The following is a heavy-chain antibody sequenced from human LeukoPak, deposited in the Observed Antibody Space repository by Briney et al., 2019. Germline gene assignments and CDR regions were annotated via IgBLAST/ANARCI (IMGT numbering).Heavy chain of an antibody. D-gene: IGHD5-18*01. V-gene: IGHV3-9*01. CDR2: FRWKSGSR. Sequence: GSPLRLSCAPSGLPFQDYAVHWLPRARGEGLEGVSGFRWKSGSRGYADSVKGRFTISRDNAKNSLYLQMNSLRAEDTALYYCAKDFGSGYSYGDSFDYWGQGTLVTVSS. J-gene: IGHJ4*02. CDR1: GLPFQDYA. CDR3: AKDFGSGYSYGDSFDY.